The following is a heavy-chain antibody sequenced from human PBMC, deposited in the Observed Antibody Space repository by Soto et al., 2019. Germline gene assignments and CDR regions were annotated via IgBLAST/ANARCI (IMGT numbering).Heavy chain of an antibody. J-gene: IGHJ4*02. D-gene: IGHD4-17*01. CDR3: AHPHTYGDYGAFDY. V-gene: IGHV2-5*02. Sequence: QITLKESGPTLVKPTQTLTLTCTFSGFSLSTSGVGVGWIRQPPGKALEWLALIYWDDDKRYSPSLKSRLTITKDTSKNQVVLTMTNMDPVDTAPYYCAHPHTYGDYGAFDYWGQGTLVTVSS. CDR1: GFSLSTSGVG. CDR2: IYWDDDK.